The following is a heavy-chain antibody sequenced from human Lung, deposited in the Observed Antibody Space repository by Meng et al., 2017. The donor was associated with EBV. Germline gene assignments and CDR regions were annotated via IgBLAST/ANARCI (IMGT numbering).Heavy chain of an antibody. CDR2: MESGGKT. D-gene: IGHD3-10*01. Sequence: EVQLVESGGGLIQPGGSLRLSCEASGLSVRSHYINWVRQPPGTGLEWVSLMESGGKTYYADSVKGRFTLSRDNSKNTLYLQMNDLRAEDTAIYYCARLFFSHYGPDYLDYWGQGTLVTVSS. V-gene: IGHV3-53*01. CDR3: ARLFFSHYGPDYLDY. J-gene: IGHJ4*02. CDR1: GLSVRSHY.